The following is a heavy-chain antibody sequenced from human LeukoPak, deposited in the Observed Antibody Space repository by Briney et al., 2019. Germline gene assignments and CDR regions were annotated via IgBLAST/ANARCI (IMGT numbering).Heavy chain of an antibody. V-gene: IGHV4-59*08. CDR2: AYYSGNN. D-gene: IGHD1-26*01. J-gene: IGHJ4*02. Sequence: SETLSLACTVSGVSISTYYWSWIRQPPGKGLEWIGYAYYSGNNRYNPSLKSRVTISVDTSKNQYSLKLSSVTAADTAVYYCAVVGGTTYFEYWGQGTLVTVSS. CDR1: GVSISTYY. CDR3: AVVGGTTYFEY.